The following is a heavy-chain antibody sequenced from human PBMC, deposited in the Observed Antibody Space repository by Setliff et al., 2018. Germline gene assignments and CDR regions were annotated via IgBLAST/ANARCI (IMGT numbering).Heavy chain of an antibody. V-gene: IGHV1-18*01. CDR3: ARDLNVDDCGGDCHLPFYYYYLDV. J-gene: IGHJ6*03. CDR1: GFTFTDYG. CDR2: INNYNFNT. Sequence: ASVKVSCKSSGFTFTDYGITWVRQVPGQGLEWMGWINNYNFNTQYAQKFQGRVTVTTDTSTTTAYMELRSLRADDTAVYYCARDLNVDDCGGDCHLPFYYYYLDVWGKGTTVTVSS. D-gene: IGHD2-21*02.